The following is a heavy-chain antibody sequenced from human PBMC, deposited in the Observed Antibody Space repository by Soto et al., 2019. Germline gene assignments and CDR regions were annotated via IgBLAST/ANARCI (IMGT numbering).Heavy chain of an antibody. CDR1: GYSFTSYW. CDR3: ARTICSTSCYTHAFDI. CDR2: IYPGDSDT. V-gene: IGHV5-51*01. J-gene: IGHJ3*02. Sequence: AGESLKISCKGSGYSFTSYWIGWVRQMPGKGLEWMGIIYPGDSDTRYSPSFQGQVTISADKSISTAYLQWSSLKASDTAMYYCARTICSTSCYTHAFDIWGQGTMVTVSS. D-gene: IGHD2-2*02.